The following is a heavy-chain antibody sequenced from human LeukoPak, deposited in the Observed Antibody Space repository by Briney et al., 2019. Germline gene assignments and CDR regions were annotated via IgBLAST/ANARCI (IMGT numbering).Heavy chain of an antibody. D-gene: IGHD6-19*01. V-gene: IGHV4-39*01. J-gene: IGHJ4*02. CDR3: ARRIRSDWYFDF. CDR1: GDSISSSSSC. Sequence: SETLSLTCTVSGDSISSSSSCWGWIRQPPGKGLEWIGNIYHAGNTYYSPSLKSRVTISVDTSKNQFSLKLSSVTAADTAVYYCARRIRSDWYFDFWGQGTLVTVSS. CDR2: IYHAGNT.